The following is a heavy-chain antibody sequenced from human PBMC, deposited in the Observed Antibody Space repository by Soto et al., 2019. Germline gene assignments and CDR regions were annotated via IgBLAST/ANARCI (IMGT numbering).Heavy chain of an antibody. J-gene: IGHJ4*02. V-gene: IGHV1-24*01. CDR1: GYTLTELS. D-gene: IGHD3-16*02. CDR3: ATDLFPDYADAWVTFRPADY. Sequence: QVELVQSGAEVKKPGASVKVSCKVSGYTLTELSMHWVRQAPGKGLEWMGVFDAEDGAASYAQNFQGRVTMTVDTSTDTDYMEVTSLRSEDTAVYYCATDLFPDYADAWVTFRPADYWGQGTQVTVSS. CDR2: FDAEDGAA.